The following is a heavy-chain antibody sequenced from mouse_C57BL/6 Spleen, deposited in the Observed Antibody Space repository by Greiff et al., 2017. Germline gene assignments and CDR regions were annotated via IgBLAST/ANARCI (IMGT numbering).Heavy chain of an antibody. CDR3: ASSTVVAYYAMDY. J-gene: IGHJ4*01. V-gene: IGHV1-81*01. D-gene: IGHD1-1*01. Sequence: QVQLKQSGAELARPGASVKLSCKASGYTFTSYGISWVKQRTGQGLEWIGEIYPRSGNTSYNEKFKGKATLTADKSSSTAYMELRSLTSEDSAVYFCASSTVVAYYAMDYWGQGTSVTVSS. CDR2: IYPRSGNT. CDR1: GYTFTSYG.